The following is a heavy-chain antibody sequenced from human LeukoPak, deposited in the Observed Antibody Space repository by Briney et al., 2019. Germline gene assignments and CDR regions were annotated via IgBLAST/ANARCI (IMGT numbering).Heavy chain of an antibody. CDR2: IDRDGSRI. V-gene: IGHV3-74*01. Sequence: GGSLRLSCAVSGFTFGSYWMHWVRQAPGKGLVWVSRIDRDGSRINYADSVKGRFSISRDNGKNTLFLQMNSLRAEDAAVYYCVRGNDYGGPHYWGQGTLVTVSS. D-gene: IGHD4-23*01. CDR3: VRGNDYGGPHY. CDR1: GFTFGSYW. J-gene: IGHJ4*02.